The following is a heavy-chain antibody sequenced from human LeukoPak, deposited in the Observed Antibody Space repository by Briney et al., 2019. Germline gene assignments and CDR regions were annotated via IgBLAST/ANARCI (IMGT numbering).Heavy chain of an antibody. Sequence: SETLSLTCTVSGGSISSSSYYWSWIRQPPGKGLEWIGYIYYSGSTNYNPSLKSRVTISVDKSKNQFSLKLNSVTAADTAVYYCAGLGDSSGYYAFDYWGQGTLVPVSS. J-gene: IGHJ4*02. CDR2: IYYSGST. D-gene: IGHD3-22*01. V-gene: IGHV4-61*05. CDR3: AGLGDSSGYYAFDY. CDR1: GGSISSSSYY.